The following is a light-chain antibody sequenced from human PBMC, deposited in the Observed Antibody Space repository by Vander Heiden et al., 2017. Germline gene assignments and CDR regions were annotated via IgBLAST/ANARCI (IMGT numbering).Light chain of an antibody. CDR2: DTS. CDR1: QRDNNY. J-gene: IGKJ4*01. CDR3: QQRTFWPPALT. Sequence: VLTHSPATLSLSPGQSANLSSSASQRDNNYLAWYQQTPGKPPRLIIYDTSYRATGVPARISGGGSETEFTLTISSLEPEDFAVYYCQQRTFWPPALTFGGGTKVEI. V-gene: IGKV3-11*01.